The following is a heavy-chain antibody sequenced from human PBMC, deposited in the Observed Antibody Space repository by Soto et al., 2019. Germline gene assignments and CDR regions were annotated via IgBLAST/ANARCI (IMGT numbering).Heavy chain of an antibody. J-gene: IGHJ4*02. Sequence: PGGSLRLSCVASGFTFSSYWMQWVRQAPGKGLVWVSRINSDGSSTSYADSVKGRFTISRDNAKNTLYLQMNSLRAEDTAVYYCAIRASYYDSSGYFDYWGQGTLVTVSS. CDR1: GFTFSSYW. CDR2: INSDGSST. V-gene: IGHV3-74*01. D-gene: IGHD3-22*01. CDR3: AIRASYYDSSGYFDY.